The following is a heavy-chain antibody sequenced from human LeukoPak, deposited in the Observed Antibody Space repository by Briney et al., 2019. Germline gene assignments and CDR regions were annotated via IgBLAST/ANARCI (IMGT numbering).Heavy chain of an antibody. CDR1: GLSFSNYD. V-gene: IGHV3-13*01. CDR3: AREVSDTVTTGWYFDL. CDR2: IGAGHNT. D-gene: IGHD4-17*01. J-gene: IGHJ2*01. Sequence: GGSLRLSCAASGLSFSNYDLNWVRQPAGKGPEWVSAIGAGHNTYYADTVRGRFTISRENGKNSLFLQMNSLRAGDTAVYYCAREVSDTVTTGWYFDLWGRGTLVTVSS.